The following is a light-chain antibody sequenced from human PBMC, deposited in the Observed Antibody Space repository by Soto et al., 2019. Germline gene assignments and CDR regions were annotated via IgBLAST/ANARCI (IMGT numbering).Light chain of an antibody. CDR1: QSVSSY. CDR3: QQRSNWPPA. CDR2: DAS. Sequence: EIVFTQSPATLPLSPGERATLSRRASQSVSSYLAWYQQKPGQAPRLLIYDASNRATGIPARFSGSGSGTDFTLTISSLEPEDFAVYYCQQRSNWPPAFGGGTKVDIK. J-gene: IGKJ4*01. V-gene: IGKV3-11*01.